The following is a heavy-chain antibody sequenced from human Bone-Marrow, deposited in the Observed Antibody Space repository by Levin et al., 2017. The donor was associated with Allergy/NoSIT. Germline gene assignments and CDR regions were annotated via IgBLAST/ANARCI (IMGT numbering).Heavy chain of an antibody. CDR3: ARLERGGTYYASLYYFDY. D-gene: IGHD1-26*01. J-gene: IGHJ4*02. CDR1: GGSLSSSNYY. CDR2: IYYRGST. Sequence: PSETLSLTCTVSGGSLSSSNYYWSWIRQPPGKGLEWIGNIYYRGSTTYNASLTSRLTMSVDTSKNQFSLELRSVTAADTAASYCARLERGGTYYASLYYFDYWGQETLVTVSS. V-gene: IGHV4-61*01.